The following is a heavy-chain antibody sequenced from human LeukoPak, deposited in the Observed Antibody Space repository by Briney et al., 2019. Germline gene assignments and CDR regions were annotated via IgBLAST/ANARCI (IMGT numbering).Heavy chain of an antibody. CDR2: ISWNSGSI. V-gene: IGHV3-9*01. D-gene: IGHD3-9*01. J-gene: IGHJ4*02. CDR3: ARQRVYYDILTGYSEKGYFDY. Sequence: GGSLRLSCAASGFTFDDYAMHWVRQAPGKGLEWVSGISWNSGSIGYADSVKGRFTISRDNAKNSLYLQMNSLRAEDTALYYCARQRVYYDILTGYSEKGYFDYWGQGTLVTVSS. CDR1: GFTFDDYA.